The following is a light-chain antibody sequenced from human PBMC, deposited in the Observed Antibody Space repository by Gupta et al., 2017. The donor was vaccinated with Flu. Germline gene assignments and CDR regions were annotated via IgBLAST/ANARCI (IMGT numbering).Light chain of an antibody. CDR1: SSNIGSNY. CDR3: AAWDDSLSGRGV. V-gene: IGLV1-47*02. J-gene: IGLJ3*02. Sequence: QSTLTPPPSASAPPGQRVTISCSGSSSNIGSNYVYWYQHLPATPPPILIYINHKRPDGVPARCYGSTSGASAAVAISGLRAEDEAAYYCAAWDDSLSGRGVFGGGTKLTVL. CDR2: INH.